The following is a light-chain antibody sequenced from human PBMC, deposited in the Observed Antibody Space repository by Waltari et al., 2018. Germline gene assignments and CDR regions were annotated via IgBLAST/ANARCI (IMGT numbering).Light chain of an antibody. Sequence: QSALTQPPSASGSPGQSVTISCTGTSSDVGGYNYVSWYQQHPGKAPKLMIYEVSKRPAGVPDRFDGSKSGNPASLTVSGLQAEDEADYYCSSYAGRNNYVFGTGTEVTVL. J-gene: IGLJ1*01. CDR1: SSDVGGYNY. V-gene: IGLV2-8*01. CDR2: EVS. CDR3: SSYAGRNNYV.